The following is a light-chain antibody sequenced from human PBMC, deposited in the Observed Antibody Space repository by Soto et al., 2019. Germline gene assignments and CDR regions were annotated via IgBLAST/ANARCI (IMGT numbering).Light chain of an antibody. J-gene: IGKJ4*01. CDR2: AAS. CDR1: QGISSY. Sequence: DIPLTQSPCFLSASVGDRVTVTCRASQGISSYLAWYQQKPGKAPKVLISAASTLQSGVPSRFSGSGSGTQFTLTISSLHPEDFASYYCQQLGTFGGGTKVEIK. V-gene: IGKV1-9*01. CDR3: QQLGT.